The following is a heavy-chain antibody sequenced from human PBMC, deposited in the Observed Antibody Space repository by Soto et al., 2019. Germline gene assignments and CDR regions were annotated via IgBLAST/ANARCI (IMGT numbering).Heavy chain of an antibody. CDR2: ISYDGSYR. Sequence: GGSLRLSCAASGFTFSTYGMHWVRQAPGKGLEWVAVISYDGSYRYYADSVKGRFTISRDNSKNTLYLQMNSLRAEDTALYYCARATTVVTPLDNWGQGTPVTVSS. CDR3: ARATTVVTPLDN. V-gene: IGHV3-30*03. CDR1: GFTFSTYG. J-gene: IGHJ4*02. D-gene: IGHD4-17*01.